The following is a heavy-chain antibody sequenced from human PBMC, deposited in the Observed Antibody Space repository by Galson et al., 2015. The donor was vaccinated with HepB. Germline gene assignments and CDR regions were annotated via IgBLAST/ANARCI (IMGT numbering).Heavy chain of an antibody. V-gene: IGHV3-21*01. CDR3: ARGRGGPDAFDI. J-gene: IGHJ3*02. CDR2: ISSRSNYI. D-gene: IGHD3-16*01. CDR1: GFTFSSYS. Sequence: SLRLSCAASGFTFSSYSMNWVRQAPGKGLEWVSSISSRSNYIYYADSVKGRFTISRDNAKNSLYLQMNSLRAEDTAVYYCARGRGGPDAFDIWGQGTMVTVSS.